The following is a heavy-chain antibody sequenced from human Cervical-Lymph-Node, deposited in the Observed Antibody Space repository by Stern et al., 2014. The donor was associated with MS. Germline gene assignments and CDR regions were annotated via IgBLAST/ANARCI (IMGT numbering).Heavy chain of an antibody. V-gene: IGHV2-5*02. CDR3: AHTTVTFDEAYGLDV. CDR1: GISLNTSGEG. Sequence: QITLKESGPTLVKPTQTLTLTCTFSGISLNTSGEGVGWIRQPPGKALEWLAVIYWDADERYSPSLNSRLTITKDTSKNQVVLTMANMDPVDTGTYYCAHTTVTFDEAYGLDVWGQGTTVTVSS. D-gene: IGHD4-17*01. J-gene: IGHJ6*02. CDR2: IYWDADE.